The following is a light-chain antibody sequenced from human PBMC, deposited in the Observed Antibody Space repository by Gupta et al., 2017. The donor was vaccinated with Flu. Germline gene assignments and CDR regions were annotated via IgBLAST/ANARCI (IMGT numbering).Light chain of an antibody. CDR1: QSLLHSNGYNY. J-gene: IGKJ4*01. CDR2: LGS. Sequence: DIVMTQSPPSLPVTPGEPASISCRSSQSLLHSNGYNYLDWYLQKPGQSPQLLIYLGSNRASGVPDRFSGSGSGTDFTLKISRVEAEDVGVYYCMQALQTSWLTFGGGTKVEIK. V-gene: IGKV2-28*01. CDR3: MQALQTSWLT.